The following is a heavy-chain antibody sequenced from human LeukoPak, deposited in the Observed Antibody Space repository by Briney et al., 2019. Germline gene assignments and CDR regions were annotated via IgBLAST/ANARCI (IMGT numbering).Heavy chain of an antibody. Sequence: GGSLRLSCAASGFTSSDYYMSWIRQPPGKGPEWISYISSSGGTTTYVDSVKGRFTISRDNAKNSLYLQMNSLRADDTAVYYCARSNYYTVDVWGQGTAVTVSS. J-gene: IGHJ6*02. CDR2: ISSSGGTT. V-gene: IGHV3-11*01. CDR1: GFTSSDYY. CDR3: ARSNYYTVDV.